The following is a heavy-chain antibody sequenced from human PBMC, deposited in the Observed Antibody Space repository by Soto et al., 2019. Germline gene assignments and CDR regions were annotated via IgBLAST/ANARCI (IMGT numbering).Heavy chain of an antibody. J-gene: IGHJ6*02. CDR2: IYTSGST. V-gene: IGHV4-4*07. CDR3: EGWSGYYNIDV. CDR1: GGSISSYY. Sequence: PSETLSLTCTVSGGSISSYYWSWIRQPAGKGLEWIGRIYTSGSTNYNPSLESRVTMSLDTSKTQFSLRLTSVTAADTAVYYCEGWSGYYNIDVWGQGTTVTVSS. D-gene: IGHD3-3*01.